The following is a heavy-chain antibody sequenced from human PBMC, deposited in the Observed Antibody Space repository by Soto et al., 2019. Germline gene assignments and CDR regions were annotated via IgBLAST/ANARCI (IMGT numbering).Heavy chain of an antibody. CDR1: GGSISRSSYY. Sequence: SETLSLTCTVSGGSISRSSYYWGWIRQPPGKGLEWIGSIYYSGSTYYNPSLKSRVTISVDTSKNTAYLQMSSLKNEDTAVYYCTRHVADYWGQGTLVTVSS. CDR3: TRHVADY. CDR2: IYYSGST. J-gene: IGHJ4*02. V-gene: IGHV4-39*01.